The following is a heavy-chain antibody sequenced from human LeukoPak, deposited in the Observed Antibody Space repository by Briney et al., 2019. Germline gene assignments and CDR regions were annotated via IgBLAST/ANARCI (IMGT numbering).Heavy chain of an antibody. Sequence: PSETLSLTCTVSGXSISSYYWSWIRQPPGKGLEWIGYIYYSGSTNYNPSLKSRVTISVDTSKNQFSLKLSSVTAADTAVYYCARERGRARGSYGSYYGMDVWGQGTTVTVSS. D-gene: IGHD1-26*01. V-gene: IGHV4-59*01. J-gene: IGHJ6*02. CDR1: GXSISSYY. CDR2: IYYSGST. CDR3: ARERGRARGSYGSYYGMDV.